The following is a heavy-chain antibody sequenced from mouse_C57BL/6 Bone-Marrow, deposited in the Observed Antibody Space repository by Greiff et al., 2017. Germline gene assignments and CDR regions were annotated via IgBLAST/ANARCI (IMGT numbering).Heavy chain of an antibody. CDR3: TRILITTVVEGFAY. CDR2: IYPGNSDT. J-gene: IGHJ3*01. Sequence: EVKLMESGTVLARPGASVKMSCKTSGYTFTSYWMHWVKQRPGQGLEWIGAIYPGNSDTSYNQKFKGKAKLTAVKSASTAYMVLSSLTNEDSAVYYCTRILITTVVEGFAYWGQGTLVTVSA. D-gene: IGHD1-1*01. CDR1: GYTFTSYW. V-gene: IGHV1-5*01.